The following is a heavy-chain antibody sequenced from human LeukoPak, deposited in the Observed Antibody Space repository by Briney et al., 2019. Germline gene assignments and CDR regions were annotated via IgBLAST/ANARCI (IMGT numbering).Heavy chain of an antibody. D-gene: IGHD2-2*01. CDR1: GYLFTSYW. Sequence: GESLQISCQGSGYLFTSYWIGWVRQLPGKGLEWMGIIYPGDSDTRYSPSFQGQVTISADKSISTAYLQWSSLKASDTAMYYCARIDCSSTSCRTGFDYWGQGTLVTVSS. J-gene: IGHJ4*02. CDR2: IYPGDSDT. V-gene: IGHV5-51*01. CDR3: ARIDCSSTSCRTGFDY.